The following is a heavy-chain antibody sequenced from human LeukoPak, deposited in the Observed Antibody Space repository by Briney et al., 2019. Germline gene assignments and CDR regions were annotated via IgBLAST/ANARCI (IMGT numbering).Heavy chain of an antibody. CDR2: IIPILGTE. D-gene: IGHD2-21*02. J-gene: IGHJ4*02. CDR3: ARGRHMLMVSPNFDY. V-gene: IGHV1-69*04. CDR1: GGTFSSYA. Sequence: SVTVFCKASGGTFSSYAISWVRQAPGQGLEWLGRIIPILGTENYAQKFQGRVTITADKSTSTAYMELSSLRSEDTAVYYCARGRHMLMVSPNFDYWGQGTLVTVSS.